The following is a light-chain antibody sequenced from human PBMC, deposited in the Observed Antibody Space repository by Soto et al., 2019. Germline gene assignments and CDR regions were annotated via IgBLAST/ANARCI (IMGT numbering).Light chain of an antibody. V-gene: IGKV1-5*03. CDR1: QSISSW. Sequence: DIQMTQSPSTLSASVGDRVTSTCRASQSISSWLAWYQQKPGKAPKLLIYKASSLESGVPSRFSGSGSGTEFTLTISSLQPDDFATYYCQQYNSYKGTFGPGTKVDIK. J-gene: IGKJ3*01. CDR3: QQYNSYKGT. CDR2: KAS.